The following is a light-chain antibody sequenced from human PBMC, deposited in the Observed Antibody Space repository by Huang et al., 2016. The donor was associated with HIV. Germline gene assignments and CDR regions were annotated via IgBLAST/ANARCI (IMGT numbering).Light chain of an antibody. J-gene: IGKJ4*02. Sequence: IQLTQSPSSLSASVGDRVTITFRANQALGTYFAWYQQKPGKAPDLLLNSSSTLRSGVAARFSGGGSGTDFTLTITRLQPEDFASESCQHLYTFGGGTKVEIK. V-gene: IGKV1-9*01. CDR3: QHLYT. CDR2: SSS. CDR1: QALGTY.